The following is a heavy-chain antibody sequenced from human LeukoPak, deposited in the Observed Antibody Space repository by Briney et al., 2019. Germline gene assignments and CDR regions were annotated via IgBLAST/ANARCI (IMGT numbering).Heavy chain of an antibody. Sequence: PGGSLRLSCAASGFTFSSYAMHWVRQAPGKGLEWVAVISYGGDDGSNIYHADFVKGRFTISRDNSKSTLYLQMNSLRAEDTAVYYCAKLEVGATNFDYWGQGTLVTVSS. CDR3: AKLEVGATNFDY. J-gene: IGHJ4*02. CDR1: GFTFSSYA. D-gene: IGHD1-26*01. CDR2: ISYGGDDGSNI. V-gene: IGHV3-30-3*02.